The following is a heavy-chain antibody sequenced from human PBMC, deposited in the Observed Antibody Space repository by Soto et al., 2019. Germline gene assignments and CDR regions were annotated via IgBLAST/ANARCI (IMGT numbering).Heavy chain of an antibody. V-gene: IGHV4-30-2*01. CDR1: GGSISSGGYS. CDR3: ARFNYYDSSGYHYYFDY. D-gene: IGHD3-22*01. J-gene: IGHJ4*02. Sequence: SETLSLTCAVSGGSISSGGYSWSWIRQPPGKGLEWIGYIYHSGSTYYNPSLKSRVTISVDRSKNQFSLKLSSVTAADTAVYYCARFNYYDSSGYHYYFDYWGQGTLVTVSS. CDR2: IYHSGST.